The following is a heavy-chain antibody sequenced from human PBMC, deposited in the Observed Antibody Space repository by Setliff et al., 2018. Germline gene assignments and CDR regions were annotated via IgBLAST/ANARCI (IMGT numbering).Heavy chain of an antibody. CDR1: GYSFTSYW. CDR2: IYPGDSDT. D-gene: IGHD6-19*01. V-gene: IGHV5-51*01. J-gene: IGHJ3*02. CDR3: ARQAVAGSDAFDI. Sequence: GESLKISCQGSGYSFTSYWIAWVRQMPGKGLEWMGIIYPGDSDTRYSPSFQGQVTISADKSISTAYLQWSSLKASDTAMYYCARQAVAGSDAFDIWGQGTMVTVS.